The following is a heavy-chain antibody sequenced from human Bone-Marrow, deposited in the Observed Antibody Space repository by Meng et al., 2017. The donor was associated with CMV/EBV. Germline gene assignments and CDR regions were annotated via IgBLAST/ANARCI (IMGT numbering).Heavy chain of an antibody. D-gene: IGHD2-2*01. CDR1: GYTFTSYY. Sequence: ASVKVSCKASGYTFTSYYMHWVRQAPGQGLEWMGWISAYNGDTNYARNLRGRVTMTTDTSTTTAYMELRSLRSDDTAVYYCARDLQYCGSTSCYDDCFDPWGQGTLVTVSS. CDR2: ISAYNGDT. CDR3: ARDLQYCGSTSCYDDCFDP. J-gene: IGHJ5*02. V-gene: IGHV1-18*04.